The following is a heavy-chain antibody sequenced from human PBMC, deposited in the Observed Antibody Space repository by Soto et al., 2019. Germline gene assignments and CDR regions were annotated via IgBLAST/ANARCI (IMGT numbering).Heavy chain of an antibody. D-gene: IGHD3-3*01. CDR1: GLTFSSYA. CDR2: ISYDGRDK. CDR3: AREIERLLGY. V-gene: IGHV3-30*04. Sequence: GGSLRLSYAASGLTFSSYAMHWVRQAPGKGLELVAVISYDGRDKYYADSVKGRFTISRDNSKNTLYLQMNSLRAEDTAVYYCAREIERLLGYWGQGTLVTVSS. J-gene: IGHJ4*02.